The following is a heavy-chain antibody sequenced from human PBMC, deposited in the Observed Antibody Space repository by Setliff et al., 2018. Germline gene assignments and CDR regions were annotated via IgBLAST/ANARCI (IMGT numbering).Heavy chain of an antibody. Sequence: ASVKVSCKASGYTFTGYYMHWVRQAPGQGLEWMGRINPNSGGTNYAQKFQGRVTMTRDTSISTAYMELSRPTSDDMAVYFCARSDHLVVDGFDVWGQGTMVTVSS. CDR3: ARSDHLVVDGFDV. D-gene: IGHD3-16*01. V-gene: IGHV1-2*06. CDR1: GYTFTGYY. CDR2: INPNSGGT. J-gene: IGHJ3*01.